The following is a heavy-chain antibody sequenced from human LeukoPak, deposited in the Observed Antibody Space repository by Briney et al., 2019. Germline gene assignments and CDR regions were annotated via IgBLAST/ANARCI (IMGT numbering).Heavy chain of an antibody. CDR1: GFTFSSYG. Sequence: QTGGSLRLSCAASGFTFSSYGMHWVRQAPGKGLEWVAFIRYDGSNKYYADSVKGRFTISRDNSKNTLYLQMNSLRAEDTAVYYCAKETGGRQGLDYWGQGTLVTVSS. CDR3: AKETGGRQGLDY. D-gene: IGHD3-10*01. CDR2: IRYDGSNK. J-gene: IGHJ4*02. V-gene: IGHV3-30*02.